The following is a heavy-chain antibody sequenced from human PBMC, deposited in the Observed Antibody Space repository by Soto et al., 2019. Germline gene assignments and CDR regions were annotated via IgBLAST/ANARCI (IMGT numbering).Heavy chain of an antibody. CDR1: GFSFSSFG. J-gene: IGHJ4*02. Sequence: QVQLVESGGGVVQPGRSLRLSCAASGFSFSSFGMHWVRQAPGKGLEWVAMIWYDGINKYYVDSVKGRFTISRDNSESTLYLQMDSLRAEDTAVYYCARECRAFFDYWGQGTLVTVSS. V-gene: IGHV3-33*01. CDR3: ARECRAFFDY. CDR2: IWYDGINK. D-gene: IGHD3-3*02.